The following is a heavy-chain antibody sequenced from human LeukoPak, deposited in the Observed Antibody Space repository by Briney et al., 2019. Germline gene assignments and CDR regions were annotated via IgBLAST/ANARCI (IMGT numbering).Heavy chain of an antibody. Sequence: ASVKVSCKASGGTFSSYAISWVLQAPGQGLEWMGGIIPIFGTANYAQKFQGRVTITTDESTSTAYMELSSLRSEDTAVYYCARGEYYDILTGYYNVSAFDIWGQGTMVTVSS. V-gene: IGHV1-69*05. D-gene: IGHD3-9*01. CDR2: IIPIFGTA. CDR1: GGTFSSYA. J-gene: IGHJ3*02. CDR3: ARGEYYDILTGYYNVSAFDI.